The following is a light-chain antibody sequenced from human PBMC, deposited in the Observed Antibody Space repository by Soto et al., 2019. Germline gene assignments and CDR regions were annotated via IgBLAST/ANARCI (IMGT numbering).Light chain of an antibody. J-gene: IGLJ2*01. CDR2: DVS. CDR3: YSYTSSSTVL. Sequence: ALTQPASVSGSPGQSITISCTGISSDIGGYNYVSWYQQHPGKAPKLMIYDVSNRRSGVSNRFSGSKSGNTASLTISGLQAEDEADYYCYSYTSSSTVLFGGGTKLTVL. V-gene: IGLV2-14*01. CDR1: SSDIGGYNY.